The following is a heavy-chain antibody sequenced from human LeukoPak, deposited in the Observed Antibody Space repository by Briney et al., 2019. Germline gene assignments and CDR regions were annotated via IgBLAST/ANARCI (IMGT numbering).Heavy chain of an antibody. D-gene: IGHD3-3*01. V-gene: IGHV1-2*02. Sequence: ASVKVSCKASGYTFTGYYMHWVRQAPGQGLEWMGWINPNSGGTNYAQKFQGGVTMTRDTSISTAYMELSRLRSDDTAVYYCARGPITIFGVVTYYFDYWGQGTLVTVSS. CDR3: ARGPITIFGVVTYYFDY. J-gene: IGHJ4*02. CDR2: INPNSGGT. CDR1: GYTFTGYY.